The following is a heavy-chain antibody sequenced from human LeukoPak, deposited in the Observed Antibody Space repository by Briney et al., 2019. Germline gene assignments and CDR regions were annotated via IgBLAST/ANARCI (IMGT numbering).Heavy chain of an antibody. CDR3: ARDALPGGDLDY. V-gene: IGHV4-39*07. D-gene: IGHD3-16*01. J-gene: IGHJ4*02. Sequence: PSETLSLTCTVSGGSISSSSYYWGWIRQPPGKGLEWIGSINYSGSTYYNPSLKSRVTKSVDTSKNQFSLRLNSVTATDTAVYYCARDALPGGDLDYWGQGTLVTVSS. CDR1: GGSISSSSYY. CDR2: INYSGST.